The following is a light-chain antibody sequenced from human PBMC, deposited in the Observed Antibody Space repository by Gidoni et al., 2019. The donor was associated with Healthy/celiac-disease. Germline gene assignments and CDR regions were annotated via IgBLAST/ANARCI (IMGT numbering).Light chain of an antibody. J-gene: IGKJ1*01. Sequence: DLQMTQSPSSLSASVGDRVTITGRASQSISSYLNWYQQKPGKAPKLLIYAASSLQSGVPSRFSGSGSGTDFTLTISSLQPEDFATYYCQQSYSTSWTFXXXTKVEIK. CDR3: QQSYSTSWT. CDR1: QSISSY. CDR2: AAS. V-gene: IGKV1-39*01.